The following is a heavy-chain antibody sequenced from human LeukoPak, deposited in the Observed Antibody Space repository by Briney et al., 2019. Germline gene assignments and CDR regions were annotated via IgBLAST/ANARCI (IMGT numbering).Heavy chain of an antibody. V-gene: IGHV1-18*01. J-gene: IGHJ4*02. CDR2: ISAYNGNT. D-gene: IGHD4-17*01. CDR1: GYTFTNFG. Sequence: ASVKVSCKASGYTFTNFGISWVRQAPGQGLEWMGWISAYNGNTNYAQRLQGRVTMTTDTSTSTAYMELRSLRSDDTAVYYCARDRDYGDYNTQDLFVYWGQGTLVTISS. CDR3: ARDRDYGDYNTQDLFVY.